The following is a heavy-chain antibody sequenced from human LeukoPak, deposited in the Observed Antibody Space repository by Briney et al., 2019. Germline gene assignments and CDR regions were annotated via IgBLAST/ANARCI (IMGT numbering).Heavy chain of an antibody. CDR3: ARVAGYFDWEYYFDY. D-gene: IGHD3-9*01. Sequence: PGGSLRLSCAASGFTFRSYEMNWVRQAPGKGLVCVSYISSGGDTIYYADSVKGRFTISRDNAKNSLYLQMNSLRAEDTAVYYCARVAGYFDWEYYFDYWGQGTLVTVSS. V-gene: IGHV3-48*03. CDR1: GFTFRSYE. J-gene: IGHJ4*02. CDR2: ISSGGDTI.